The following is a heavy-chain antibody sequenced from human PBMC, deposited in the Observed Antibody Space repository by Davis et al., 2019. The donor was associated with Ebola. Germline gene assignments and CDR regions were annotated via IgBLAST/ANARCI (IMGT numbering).Heavy chain of an antibody. J-gene: IGHJ6*02. CDR2: IIPIFGTA. D-gene: IGHD2-2*01. CDR3: GVVVVPAAKPPYYYYYGMDV. V-gene: IGHV1-69*06. CDR1: GYTFTSYD. Sequence: SVKVSCKASGYTFTSYDINWVRQAPGQGLEWMGGIIPIFGTANYAQKFQGRVTITADKSTSTAYMELSSLRSEDTAVYYCGVVVVPAAKPPYYYYYGMDVWGQGTTVTVSS.